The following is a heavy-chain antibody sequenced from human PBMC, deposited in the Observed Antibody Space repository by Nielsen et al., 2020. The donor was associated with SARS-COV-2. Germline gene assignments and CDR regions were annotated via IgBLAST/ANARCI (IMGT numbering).Heavy chain of an antibody. CDR1: GGSISSSSYY. CDR3: ARVVTGSSWYYFDY. CDR2: IYYSGST. Sequence: SETLSLTCTVSGGSISSSSYYWGWIRQPPGKGLAWIGTIYYSGSTYYNPSLKSRVTISVDTSKNQFSLKLSSVTAADTAVYYCARVVTGSSWYYFDYWGQGTLVTVSS. V-gene: IGHV4-39*07. D-gene: IGHD6-13*01. J-gene: IGHJ4*02.